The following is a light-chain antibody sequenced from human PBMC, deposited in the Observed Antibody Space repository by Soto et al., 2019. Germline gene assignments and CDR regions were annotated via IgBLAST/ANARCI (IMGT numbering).Light chain of an antibody. CDR2: WAS. Sequence: ENLMTQSPYSLAVCLGERAAINCKSSQSVFYSPNNKNYLSWYQQKPGHPPNLIISWASTRESGVPDRFSGRGSRTDFTITISSMQAADAEVSYCKQYISIKYTFGQGTKV. CDR1: QSVFYSPNNKNY. V-gene: IGKV4-1*01. J-gene: IGKJ2*01. CDR3: KQYISIKYT.